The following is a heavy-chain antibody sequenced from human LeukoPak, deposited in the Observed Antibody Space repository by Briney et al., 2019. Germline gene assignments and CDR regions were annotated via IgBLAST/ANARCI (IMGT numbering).Heavy chain of an antibody. J-gene: IGHJ4*02. V-gene: IGHV1-69*04. D-gene: IGHD3-10*01. CDR1: GGTFSTNG. CDR3: AGDLVTMIRGGQTPQDY. Sequence: GASVRVSCKASGGTFSTNGITWVRLAPGQGLEWIGRIIPMNDVADYAQKFKGRVTITADKSTSTVYMELSSLRYEDTAVYYCAGDLVTMIRGGQTPQDYWGQGTLISVSS. CDR2: IIPMNDVA.